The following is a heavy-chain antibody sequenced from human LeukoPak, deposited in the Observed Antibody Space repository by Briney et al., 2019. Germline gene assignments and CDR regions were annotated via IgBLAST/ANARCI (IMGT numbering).Heavy chain of an antibody. D-gene: IGHD2-8*01. CDR3: ARGPIWPNYYIDY. J-gene: IGHJ4*02. V-gene: IGHV1-2*02. CDR2: INTDSGAT. CDR1: GYTFTDSF. Sequence: ASVKVSCKASGYTFTDSFMHWVRQGPGQGHELMGWINTDSGATKYAQKFQGRVTVTRDMSISTAFMELSSLRSDDTAVYYCARGPIWPNYYIDYWGQGTLVTVSS.